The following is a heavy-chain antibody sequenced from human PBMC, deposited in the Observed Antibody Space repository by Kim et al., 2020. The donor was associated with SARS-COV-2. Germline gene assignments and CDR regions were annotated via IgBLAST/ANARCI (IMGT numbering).Heavy chain of an antibody. CDR2: ILYDGSNK. D-gene: IGHD6-13*01. CDR3: ARGQRAVAMYCYYGVDV. V-gene: IGHV3-30*04. Sequence: GGSLRLSCAASGFAFSSYAMHWVRQAPGKGLEWVAVILYDGSNKYYADSVKGRFTISRDNSKSTLYLQMNSLRPEDTAVYYCARGQRAVAMYCYYGVDVWAQRTTVPVSS. CDR1: GFAFSSYA. J-gene: IGHJ6*02.